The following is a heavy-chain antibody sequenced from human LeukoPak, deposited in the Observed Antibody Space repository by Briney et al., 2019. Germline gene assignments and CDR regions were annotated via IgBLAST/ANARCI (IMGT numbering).Heavy chain of an antibody. CDR1: EFTFSSYG. CDR3: AKDRMVRGVIIAPAVF. CDR2: IRYDGSKK. J-gene: IGHJ4*02. V-gene: IGHV3-30*02. D-gene: IGHD3-10*01. Sequence: PGGSLRLSCAASEFTFSSYGMHWVRQAPGKGLEWVALIRYDGSKKYYADSVKGRFTISRDNSKNTLYLQMNSLRAEDTAVYYCAKDRMVRGVIIAPAVFWGQGTLVTVSS.